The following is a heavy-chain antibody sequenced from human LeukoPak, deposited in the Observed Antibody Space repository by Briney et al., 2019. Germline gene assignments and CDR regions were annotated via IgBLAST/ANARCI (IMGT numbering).Heavy chain of an antibody. CDR1: GGSISSTSYY. CDR2: IYYSGST. D-gene: IGHD3-10*01. Sequence: PSETLSLTCTVSGGSISSTSYYGGWIRQPPGKGLEWIGSIYYSGSTYYNPSLKSRVTISLDTSENQFSLKLSSVPAADTAVYYCARPTDYGSGSYYHVYPFDYWGQGTLVTVSS. CDR3: ARPTDYGSGSYYHVYPFDY. V-gene: IGHV4-39*01. J-gene: IGHJ4*02.